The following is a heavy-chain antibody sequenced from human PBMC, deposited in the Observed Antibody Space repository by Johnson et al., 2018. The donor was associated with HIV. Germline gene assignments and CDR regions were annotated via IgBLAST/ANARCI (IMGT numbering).Heavy chain of an antibody. V-gene: IGHV3-30*04. J-gene: IGHJ3*02. D-gene: IGHD6-6*01. CDR1: GFIFSDYA. CDR2: ISYDGSNK. CDR3: ARVSSSSLGAFDI. Sequence: QVQLVESGGGVVQPGRSLRLSCAASGFIFSDYAMHWVRLAPGKGLEWVAVISYDGSNKYYVDSVKGRFTISRDNSKNALYLQMNSLRAEDTAVYYCARVSSSSLGAFDIWGQGTMVTVSS.